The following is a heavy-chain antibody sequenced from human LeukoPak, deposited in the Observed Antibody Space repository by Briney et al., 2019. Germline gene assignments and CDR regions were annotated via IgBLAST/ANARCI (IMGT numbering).Heavy chain of an antibody. Sequence: ASVKVSCKASGYTFTTLDINWVRQATGQGLEWMGWINPNSGNRGYAQKFQGRVTITRDTSISTAYMELSSLRSEDTAVYYCARDVGIAAAGTQYNWFDPWGQGTLVTVSS. D-gene: IGHD6-13*01. CDR2: INPNSGNR. V-gene: IGHV1-8*03. J-gene: IGHJ5*02. CDR3: ARDVGIAAAGTQYNWFDP. CDR1: GYTFTTLD.